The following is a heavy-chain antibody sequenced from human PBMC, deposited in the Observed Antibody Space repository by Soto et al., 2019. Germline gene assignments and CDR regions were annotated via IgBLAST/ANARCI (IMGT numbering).Heavy chain of an antibody. V-gene: IGHV4-59*01. J-gene: IGHJ3*01. CDR1: GDSISSYY. CDR2: IYYSGNT. CDR3: ARNSGGYCTSSSCYGFDV. D-gene: IGHD2-2*01. Sequence: QVQLQESGPGLVKPSETLSLTYNVSGDSISSYYWSWIRQPPGRGLEWIGYIYYSGNTKYNPSLNIRVTISVDTSKNQFSLRLNSVTAADTAVYYCARNSGGYCTSSSCYGFDVWGQGTMVTVSS.